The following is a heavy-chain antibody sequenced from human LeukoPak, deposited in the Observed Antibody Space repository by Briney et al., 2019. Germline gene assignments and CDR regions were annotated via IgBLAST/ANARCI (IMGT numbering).Heavy chain of an antibody. CDR2: ISYNGNKK. D-gene: IGHD1-26*01. J-gene: IGHJ4*02. CDR1: GFIFSHYT. Sequence: GGSLRLSCAASGFIFSHYTMHWVRQAPGKGLEWVAVISYNGNKKYYADSVKGRFTISRDNSKNTLYLQMNSLRAEDTAVYYCAKETSRIGGSMASFDYWGQGTLVTVSS. V-gene: IGHV3-30*04. CDR3: AKETSRIGGSMASFDY.